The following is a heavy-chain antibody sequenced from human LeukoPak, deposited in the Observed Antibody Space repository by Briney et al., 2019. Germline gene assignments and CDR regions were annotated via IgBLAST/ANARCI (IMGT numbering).Heavy chain of an antibody. CDR2: ISGSGGNT. J-gene: IGHJ6*02. CDR3: ARDLPLLAGSQDAYYYGMDV. Sequence: PGGSLRLSCAVSGFTFSNYAMSWVRQAPGKGLEWVSTISGSGGNTYYADSVKGRFSISRDNSKNTLYLQMNSLRAEDTAVYYCARDLPLLAGSQDAYYYGMDVWGQGTTVTVSS. CDR1: GFTFSNYA. D-gene: IGHD1-26*01. V-gene: IGHV3-23*01.